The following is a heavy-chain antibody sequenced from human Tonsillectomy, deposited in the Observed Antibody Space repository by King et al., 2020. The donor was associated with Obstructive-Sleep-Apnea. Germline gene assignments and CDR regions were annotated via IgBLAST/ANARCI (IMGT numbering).Heavy chain of an antibody. CDR1: GGTFSSYA. D-gene: IGHD6-13*01. CDR3: AKQSSSTWYAWFDP. J-gene: IGHJ5*02. Sequence: VQLVESGAEVKKPGSSVKVSCKASGGTFSSYAFSWVRQAPGPALEWMGRIIPSLGVKNYAQQFQGRVTLTADESTSTAYMELSSLRSGDTAMYYCAKQSSSTWYAWFDPWGQGTLVTVSS. V-gene: IGHV1-69*09. CDR2: IIPSLGVK.